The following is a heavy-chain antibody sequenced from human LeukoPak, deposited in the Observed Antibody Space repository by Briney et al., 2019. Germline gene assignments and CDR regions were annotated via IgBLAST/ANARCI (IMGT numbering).Heavy chain of an antibody. CDR2: ISGSGGST. D-gene: IGHD2-2*01. V-gene: IGHV3-23*01. CDR1: GFTFSSHA. CDR3: ARVVPAADY. J-gene: IGHJ4*02. Sequence: PGASPRLSCAASGFTFSSHAMSSVRQAPGNGMEWVSAISGSGGSTHYADSVKGRLPISRAKSKNTLYLQMNSLRVDNTAVYYCARVVPAADYWGQGTLVTVSS.